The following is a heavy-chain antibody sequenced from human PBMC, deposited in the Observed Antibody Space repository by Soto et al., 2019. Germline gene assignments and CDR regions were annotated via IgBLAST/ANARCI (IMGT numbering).Heavy chain of an antibody. V-gene: IGHV3-23*01. CDR2: ISGSGDST. Sequence: EVQLLESGGGLVQPGGSLRLSCAASGFTFSSYGMNWVRQAPGKGLEWVSSISGSGDSTYYADSVKGRFTISRDNSKNTLYLQMTSLRAEDTALYYCAKLTLDYYGLDVWGQGTTVTVSS. D-gene: IGHD3-16*01. J-gene: IGHJ6*02. CDR1: GFTFSSYG. CDR3: AKLTLDYYGLDV.